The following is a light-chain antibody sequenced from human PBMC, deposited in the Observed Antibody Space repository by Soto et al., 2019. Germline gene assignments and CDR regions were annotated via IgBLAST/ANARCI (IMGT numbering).Light chain of an antibody. CDR2: SDN. CDR1: SSNIGANI. CDR3: AAWDNSLDAFV. V-gene: IGLV1-44*01. Sequence: SVLTQPPSASGTPGQGVTMSCSGSSSNIGANIVTWYQQLPGAAPKLLIYSDNQRPSGVPDRVSGSKSGTSASLAISGLQSEDEADYYCAAWDNSLDAFVFGSGTKVTVL. J-gene: IGLJ1*01.